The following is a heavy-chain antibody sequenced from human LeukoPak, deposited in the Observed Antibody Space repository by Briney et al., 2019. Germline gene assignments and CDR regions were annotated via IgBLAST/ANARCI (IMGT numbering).Heavy chain of an antibody. CDR1: GGSISSYY. Sequence: SETLSLTCTVPGGSISSYYWSWIRQPPGKGLEWIGEINHSGSTDYNPSLKSRVTISVDTSKNQFSLKLSSVTAADTAVYYCARGTGGYQLLLYYWGQGTLVTVSS. CDR3: ARGTGGYQLLLYY. CDR2: INHSGST. J-gene: IGHJ4*02. D-gene: IGHD2-2*01. V-gene: IGHV4-34*01.